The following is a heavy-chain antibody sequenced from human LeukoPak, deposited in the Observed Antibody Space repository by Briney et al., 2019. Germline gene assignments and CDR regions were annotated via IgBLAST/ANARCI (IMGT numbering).Heavy chain of an antibody. D-gene: IGHD6-13*01. CDR1: GGSISSYY. CDR2: IYYSGST. CDR3: ARAAAAGNWFDP. J-gene: IGHJ5*02. V-gene: IGHV4-59*01. Sequence: SETLSLTCTVSGGSISSYYWSWIRQPPGKGLEWIGYIYYSGSTNYNPSLKSRVTISVDTSKNQFSLKLSSVTAADTAVYYCARAAAAGNWFDPWGQGTLVTVSS.